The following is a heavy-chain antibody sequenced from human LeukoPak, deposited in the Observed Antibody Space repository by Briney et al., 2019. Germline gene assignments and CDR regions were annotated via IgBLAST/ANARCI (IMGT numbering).Heavy chain of an antibody. J-gene: IGHJ4*02. CDR2: IYYSGST. D-gene: IGHD5-18*01. CDR1: GGSISSYY. V-gene: IGHV4-59*01. Sequence: SETLSLTCTVSGGSISSYYLSWIRQPPGKGLEWIGYIYYSGSTNYNPSLKSRVTISVDTSKNQFSLKLSSVTAADTAVYYCARGAQAMVDYWGQGPLVTVSS. CDR3: ARGAQAMVDY.